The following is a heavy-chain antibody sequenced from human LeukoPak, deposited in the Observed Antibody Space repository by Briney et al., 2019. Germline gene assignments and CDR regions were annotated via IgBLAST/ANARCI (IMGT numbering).Heavy chain of an antibody. CDR1: GGSFSGYY. J-gene: IGHJ5*02. Sequence: SETLSLTCAVYGGSFSGYYWSWIRQPPGKGLEWIGEINHSGSTNYNPSLKSRATISVDTSKNQFSLKLSSVTAADTAVYYCARGSMYYDILTGYYNVINWFDPWGQGTLVTVSS. CDR3: ARGSMYYDILTGYYNVINWFDP. CDR2: INHSGST. D-gene: IGHD3-9*01. V-gene: IGHV4-34*01.